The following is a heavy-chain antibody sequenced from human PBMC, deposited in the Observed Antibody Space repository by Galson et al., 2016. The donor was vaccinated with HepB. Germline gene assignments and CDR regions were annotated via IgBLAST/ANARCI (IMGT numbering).Heavy chain of an antibody. J-gene: IGHJ4*02. D-gene: IGHD3-22*01. Sequence: SVKVSCKVSGYTLSEISVHWVRQAPGKGFEWIGGFDPEDGGTISARNLQGRVSVTEDTSTDTVYLELSRLRSEDTAIYYCSTVFCRGGSCYLLDLFDYWGQGTLVTVSS. V-gene: IGHV1-24*01. CDR3: STVFCRGGSCYLLDLFDY. CDR2: FDPEDGGT. CDR1: GYTLSEIS.